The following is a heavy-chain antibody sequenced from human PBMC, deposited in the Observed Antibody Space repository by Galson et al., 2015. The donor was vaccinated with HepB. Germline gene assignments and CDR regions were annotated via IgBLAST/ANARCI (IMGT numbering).Heavy chain of an antibody. CDR3: ARDLSTDIVGATLAWDY. J-gene: IGHJ4*02. CDR2: ISSSSSYI. V-gene: IGHV3-21*01. CDR1: GFTFSSYS. D-gene: IGHD1-26*01. Sequence: SLRLSCAASGFTFSSYSMNWVRQAPGKGLEWVSSISSSSSYIYYADSVKGRFTISRDNAKNSLYLQMNSLRAEDTAVYYCARDLSTDIVGATLAWDYWGQGTLVTVSS.